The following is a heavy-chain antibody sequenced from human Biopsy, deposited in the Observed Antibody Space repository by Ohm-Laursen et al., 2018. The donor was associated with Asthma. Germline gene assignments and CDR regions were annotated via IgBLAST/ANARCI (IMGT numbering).Heavy chain of an antibody. CDR2: VKIKRHGGTT. V-gene: IGHV3-15*01. CDR3: QRGFNGDDCGY. J-gene: IGHJ4*02. D-gene: IGHD5-12*01. Sequence: GSLRLSCAASGFAVSRDHMFWVRQAPGKGLEWVGHVKIKRHGGTTDLAEPVKGRFTISRDDSKNTLYLQMNSLKTEDTAVYYCQRGFNGDDCGYWGQGTLVTVSS. CDR1: GFAVSRDH.